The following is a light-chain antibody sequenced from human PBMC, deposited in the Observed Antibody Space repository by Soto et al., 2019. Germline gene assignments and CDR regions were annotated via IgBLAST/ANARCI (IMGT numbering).Light chain of an antibody. CDR2: AAS. J-gene: IGKJ3*01. Sequence: DIHMTQSPSSVSASVGDRVTVTCRASQDVGNWLAWYQQKPGEAPKLLIYAASNLQSGVSSRFSGSGSGTDFTLTISSLQPEDFATYYCQQANSFPLFTFGPGTTVDIE. CDR1: QDVGNW. V-gene: IGKV1-12*01. CDR3: QQANSFPLFT.